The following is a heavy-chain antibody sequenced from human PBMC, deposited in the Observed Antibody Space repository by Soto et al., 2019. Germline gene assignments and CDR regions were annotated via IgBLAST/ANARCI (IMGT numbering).Heavy chain of an antibody. CDR1: GFTFSSYA. Sequence: GGSLRLSCAASGFTFSSYAMSWVRQAPGKGLEWVSSISGSGGGTYYADSVKGRFTFSRDNSKNTLYLQMNSLRAEDTAVYYCAKFGMATTKRSPPYYIDYWGQGALLTVSS. D-gene: IGHD1-1*01. CDR3: AKFGMATTKRSPPYYIDY. V-gene: IGHV3-23*01. CDR2: ISGSGGGT. J-gene: IGHJ4*02.